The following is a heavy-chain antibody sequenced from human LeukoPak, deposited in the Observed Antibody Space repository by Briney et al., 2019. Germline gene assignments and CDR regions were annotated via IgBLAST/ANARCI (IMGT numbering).Heavy chain of an antibody. Sequence: SVKVSCKASGGTFSSYAISWVRQAPGQGLEWMGGIIPIFGTANYAQKFQGRVTITTDESTSTAYMELSSLRSEDTAVYYCARSGTGYCTNGVCYPPGYYYYMDVWGKGTTVTVSS. J-gene: IGHJ6*03. D-gene: IGHD2-8*01. V-gene: IGHV1-69*05. CDR1: GGTFSSYA. CDR3: ARSGTGYCTNGVCYPPGYYYYMDV. CDR2: IIPIFGTA.